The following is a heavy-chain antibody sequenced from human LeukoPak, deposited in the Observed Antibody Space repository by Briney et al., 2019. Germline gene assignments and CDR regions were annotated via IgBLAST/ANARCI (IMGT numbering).Heavy chain of an antibody. J-gene: IGHJ4*02. CDR1: GFTFSDYY. CDR2: ISSSGSTI. CDR3: ARAGYSYDHDY. D-gene: IGHD5-18*01. V-gene: IGHV3-11*04. Sequence: GGSLRLSCAASGFTFSDYYMSWIRQAPGKGLEWVSYISSSGSTIYYADSVKGRFTIPRDNAKNSLYLQMSSLRAEDTAVYYCARAGYSYDHDYWGQGTLVTVSS.